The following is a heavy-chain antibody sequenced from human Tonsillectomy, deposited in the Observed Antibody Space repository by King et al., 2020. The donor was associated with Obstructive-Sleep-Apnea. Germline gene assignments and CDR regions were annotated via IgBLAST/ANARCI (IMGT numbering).Heavy chain of an antibody. V-gene: IGHV1-8*01. CDR2: MNPNSCNT. Sequence: QLVQSGAEVKKPGASVKVSCKASGYTFTNYDIDWVRQATGQGLEWMVWMNPNSCNTGYAQKFQCRVTMTRNNSISTAYMELSSLRCDDTAVYYCARRRGAGGSDYWGQGTLVTVSS. J-gene: IGHJ4*02. CDR1: GYTFTNYD. D-gene: IGHD2-15*01. CDR3: ARRRGAGGSDY.